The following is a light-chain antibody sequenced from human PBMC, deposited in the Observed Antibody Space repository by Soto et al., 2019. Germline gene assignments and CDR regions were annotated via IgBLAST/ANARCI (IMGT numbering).Light chain of an antibody. CDR1: SSNIGAGYD. CDR3: QSYDSSLSGWV. Sequence: QSVLTQPPSVSGAPGQRVTISCTESSSNIGAGYDVHWYQQLPGTAPKLLIYGNSNRPSGVPDRFSGSKSGTSASLAITGLQAEDEADYYRQSYDSSLSGWVFCGGTKLTVL. CDR2: GNS. V-gene: IGLV1-40*01. J-gene: IGLJ3*02.